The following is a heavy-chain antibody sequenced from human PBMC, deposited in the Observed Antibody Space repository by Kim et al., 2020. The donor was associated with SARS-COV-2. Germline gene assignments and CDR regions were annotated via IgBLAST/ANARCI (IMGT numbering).Heavy chain of an antibody. D-gene: IGHD3-22*01. Sequence: GRFTITGDNTKNTLYLKMNSLRAEDTAVYYCAKSLRLYYYDSSGYYYFDYWGQGTLVTVSS. V-gene: IGHV3-23*01. J-gene: IGHJ4*02. CDR3: AKSLRLYYYDSSGYYYFDY.